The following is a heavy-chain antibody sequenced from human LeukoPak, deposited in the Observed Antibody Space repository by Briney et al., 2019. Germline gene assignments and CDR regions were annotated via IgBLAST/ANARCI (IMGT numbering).Heavy chain of an antibody. Sequence: GGSLRLSCAASGFTFSSYSMNWVRQAPGKGLEWVSYISSSSSTIYYADSVKGRFTISRDNAKNSLYLQMNSLRAEDTAVYYCARSPITFGGVIDSWGQGTLVTVSS. CDR1: GFTFSSYS. CDR2: ISSSSSTI. CDR3: ARSPITFGGVIDS. V-gene: IGHV3-48*01. J-gene: IGHJ5*01. D-gene: IGHD3-16*01.